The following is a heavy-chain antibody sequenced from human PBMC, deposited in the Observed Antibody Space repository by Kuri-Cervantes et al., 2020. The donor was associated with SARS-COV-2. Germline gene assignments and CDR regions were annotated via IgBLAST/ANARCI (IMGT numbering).Heavy chain of an antibody. CDR2: IRYDGSNK. CDR1: GFTFSSYG. J-gene: IGHJ5*02. V-gene: IGHV3-30*02. Sequence: GGSLRLSCAASGFTFSSYGMHWVRPAPGKGLEWVAFIRYDGSNKYYADSVKGRFTISRDNSKNTLYLQMNSLRAEDTAVYYCAKDGIAAAGTGNWFDPWGQGTLVTVSS. D-gene: IGHD6-13*01. CDR3: AKDGIAAAGTGNWFDP.